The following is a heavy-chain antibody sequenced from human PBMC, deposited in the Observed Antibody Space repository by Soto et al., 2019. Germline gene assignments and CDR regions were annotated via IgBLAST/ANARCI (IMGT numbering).Heavy chain of an antibody. V-gene: IGHV1-18*01. CDR1: GYTSISYG. CDR3: PRESTIRGLAWSSSGNSGYYGMDV. CDR2: ISAYNGNT. Sequence: QVQLVQSGPEVKKPGASVQVSCKASGYTSISYGISWVRQAPGQGLEWMGWISAYNGNTNYARKLQGRVTMTTDTSTSTASMELRSLRSDDTAVYYCPRESTIRGLAWSSSGNSGYYGMDVWGQGTTVTVSS. J-gene: IGHJ6*02. D-gene: IGHD3-22*01.